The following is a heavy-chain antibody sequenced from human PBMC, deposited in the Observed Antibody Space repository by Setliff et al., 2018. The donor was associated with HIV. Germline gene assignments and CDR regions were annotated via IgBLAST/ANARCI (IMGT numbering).Heavy chain of an antibody. V-gene: IGHV4-59*08. Sequence: PSETLSLTCSVSGGPISSYYWSWIRQPPGKGLEWIGYSYYSGRTNYNPSLKSRVTISVDTARNQFSLKLSSVTAADTAVYYCASQPAYSTDWYPPGYFDFWGQGTLVTVSS. J-gene: IGHJ4*02. CDR2: SYYSGRT. CDR1: GGPISSYY. D-gene: IGHD6-19*01. CDR3: ASQPAYSTDWYPPGYFDF.